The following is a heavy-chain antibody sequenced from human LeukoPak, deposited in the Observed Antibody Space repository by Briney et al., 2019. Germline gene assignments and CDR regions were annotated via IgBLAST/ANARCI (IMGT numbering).Heavy chain of an antibody. J-gene: IGHJ4*02. CDR2: IIPILGIA. CDR3: ARAHYWPTGDYNFDY. D-gene: IGHD4-11*01. V-gene: IGHV1-69*04. CDR1: GGTFSSYA. Sequence: RGASVKVSCKASGGTFSSYAISWVRQAPGQGLEWMGRIIPILGIANYAQKFQGRVTITADKSTSTAYMELSSLRSEDTAVYYCARAHYWPTGDYNFDYRGQGTLVTVSS.